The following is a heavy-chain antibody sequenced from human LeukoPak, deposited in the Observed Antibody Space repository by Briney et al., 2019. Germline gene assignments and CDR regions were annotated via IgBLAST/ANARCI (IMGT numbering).Heavy chain of an antibody. CDR3: ARVGWRVLDY. Sequence: NTSETLSLTCAVSNGSFTGYYWNWIRQSPGKGLEWIWEINESGKTNYNESLKSRVSISLDRPRNHFSLRLSAVTSADTAVYFCARVGWRVLDYWGQGILVSVSS. CDR2: INESGKT. D-gene: IGHD6-19*01. J-gene: IGHJ4*02. CDR1: NGSFTGYY. V-gene: IGHV4-34*01.